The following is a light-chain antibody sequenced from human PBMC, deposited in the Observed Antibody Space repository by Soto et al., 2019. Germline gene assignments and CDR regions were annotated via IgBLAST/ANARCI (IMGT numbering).Light chain of an antibody. CDR1: QSVSRD. Sequence: DIVLTQSPATQSLSPGERATLSGRVSQSVSRDFAWYQQKPGQAPRLLIYDASNRATGIPARFSGSGSGTDFTLTINSLQPEDFAVYYCQHRHNFGPGTKVDFK. V-gene: IGKV3-11*01. CDR2: DAS. CDR3: QHRHN. J-gene: IGKJ3*01.